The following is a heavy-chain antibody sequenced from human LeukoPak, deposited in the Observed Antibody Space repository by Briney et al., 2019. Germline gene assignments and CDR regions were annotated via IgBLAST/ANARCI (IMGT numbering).Heavy chain of an antibody. D-gene: IGHD3-22*01. J-gene: IGHJ4*02. CDR1: GGSISSGDDY. CDR3: ASRFWYDSSGYGY. CDR2: IYYSGST. Sequence: SQTLSLTCTASGGSISSGDDYWSWIRQPPGKGLEWIGYIYYSGSTYYNPSLKSRVTISVDTSKNQFSLKLSSVTAADTAVYYCASRFWYDSSGYGYWGQGTLVTVSS. V-gene: IGHV4-30-4*01.